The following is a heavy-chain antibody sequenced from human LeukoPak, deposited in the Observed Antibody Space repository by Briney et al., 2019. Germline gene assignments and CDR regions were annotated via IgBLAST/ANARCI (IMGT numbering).Heavy chain of an antibody. V-gene: IGHV3-30-3*01. CDR3: ARDSGYCSSTSCYMPYYYGMDV. CDR1: GFTFSSYA. D-gene: IGHD2-2*03. J-gene: IGHJ6*02. CDR2: ISYDGSNK. Sequence: GRSLRLSCAASGFTFSSYAMHWVRQAPGKGLEWVAVISYDGSNKYYADSVKGRFTISRDNSKNTLYLQMNSLRAEDTAVYYCARDSGYCSSTSCYMPYYYGMDVWGQGTTVTVSS.